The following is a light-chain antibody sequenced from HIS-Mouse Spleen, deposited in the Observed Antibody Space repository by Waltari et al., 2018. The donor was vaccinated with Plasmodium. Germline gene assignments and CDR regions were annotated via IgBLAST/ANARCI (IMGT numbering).Light chain of an antibody. CDR1: QGISSY. CDR2: AAS. J-gene: IGKJ1*01. V-gene: IGKV1-39*01. CDR3: QQNYKTWT. Sequence: DIQMTQSPSSLSASVGDRVTITCRANQGISSYLNLYQQEPGKSPKLLIYAASSLQSGVPARFSGSGAGTDFTLTISSLQPEDFATYYCQQNYKTWTFGQGTKVEIK.